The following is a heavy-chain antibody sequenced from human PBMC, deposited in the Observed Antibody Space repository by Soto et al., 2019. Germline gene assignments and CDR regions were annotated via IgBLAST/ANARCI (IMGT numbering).Heavy chain of an antibody. CDR3: ARSFTIFGVVITYYGMDV. CDR1: GYTFTSYD. V-gene: IGHV1-8*01. Sequence: GASVKVSCKASGYTFTSYDINWVRQATGQGLEWMGWMNPNSGNTGYAQKFQGRVTMTRNTSISTAYMELSSLRSEDTAAYYCARSFTIFGVVITYYGMDVWGQGTTVTVSS. CDR2: MNPNSGNT. D-gene: IGHD3-3*01. J-gene: IGHJ6*02.